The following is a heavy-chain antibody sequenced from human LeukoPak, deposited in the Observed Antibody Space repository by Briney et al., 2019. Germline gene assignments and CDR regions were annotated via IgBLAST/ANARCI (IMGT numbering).Heavy chain of an antibody. CDR1: GGSFSGYY. J-gene: IGHJ5*02. CDR2: INHSGST. V-gene: IGHV4-34*01. Sequence: SETLSLTCAVYGGSFSGYYWSWIRQPPGKGLEWIGEINHSGSTNYNPSLKSRVTISVDTSKSQFSLKLSSVTAADTAVYYCARSLCPRKLQGYCSSTSGFDPWGQGTLVTVSS. CDR3: ARSLCPRKLQGYCSSTSGFDP. D-gene: IGHD2-2*01.